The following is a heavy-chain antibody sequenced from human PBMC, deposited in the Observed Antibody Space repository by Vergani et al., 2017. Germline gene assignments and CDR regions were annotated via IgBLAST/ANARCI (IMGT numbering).Heavy chain of an antibody. CDR2: LSASDRRT. CDR1: GFTFSSYW. V-gene: IGHV3-74*01. CDR3: AKVGRSEVAGTFGAFDI. Sequence: EVQLVESGGGLVQPGGSLRLSCAASGFTFSSYWMHWVRQAPGKGLVWVSTLSASDRRTHYADSVKGRFTISRDISKNTLFLHMNSLRPEYTAVYYCAKVGRSEVAGTFGAFDIWGQGTMVTVSS. J-gene: IGHJ3*02. D-gene: IGHD6-19*01.